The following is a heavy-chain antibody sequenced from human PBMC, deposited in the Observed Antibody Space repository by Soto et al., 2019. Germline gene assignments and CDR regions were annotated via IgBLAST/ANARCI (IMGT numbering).Heavy chain of an antibody. CDR3: ARVRQGCSANNCYFDP. CDR2: VHISGHS. Sequence: SETLSLTCTLSGGSVRAPDWWNGLRQSPDKGLEWIAEVHISGHSNYNPSLRSRVSVSIDSSKNQFYLNLNSVTAADTAIYYCARVRQGCSANNCYFDPWGQGTQVTVS. CDR1: GGSVRAPDW. D-gene: IGHD1-1*01. J-gene: IGHJ5*01. V-gene: IGHV4-4*02.